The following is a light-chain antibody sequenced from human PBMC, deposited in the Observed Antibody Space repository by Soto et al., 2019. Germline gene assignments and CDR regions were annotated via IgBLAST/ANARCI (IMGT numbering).Light chain of an antibody. V-gene: IGKV3-20*01. J-gene: IGKJ1*01. CDR1: QSVDSSF. Sequence: EIVLTQSPGSLSLSPGERATLSCRASQSVDSSFFAWYQKKPGQAPRLLIYGASKRATCIPDRFSGSGSATAFTLTISRLEPEDFAVYYCPQYVSSVTFGQGTKVEIK. CDR3: PQYVSSVT. CDR2: GAS.